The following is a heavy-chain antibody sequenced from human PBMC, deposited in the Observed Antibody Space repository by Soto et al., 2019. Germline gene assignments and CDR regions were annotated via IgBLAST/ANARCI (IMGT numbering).Heavy chain of an antibody. CDR3: IHSRCGGDCLRSYSSHYYYGLDV. V-gene: IGHV2-5*02. J-gene: IGHJ6*02. D-gene: IGHD2-21*02. Sequence: QITLKESGPTLVKPTQTLTLTCSVSGFSLNTGGLGVGWIRQPPGKALEWLALIYWDDDKRYSPSLRNRLSISKDPANNPVVFTMTNMDPVDTATYYCIHSRCGGDCLRSYSSHYYYGLDVWGQGTTVTVSS. CDR2: IYWDDDK. CDR1: GFSLNTGGLG.